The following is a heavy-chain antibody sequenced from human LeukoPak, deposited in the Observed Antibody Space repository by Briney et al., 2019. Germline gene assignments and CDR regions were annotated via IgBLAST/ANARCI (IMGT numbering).Heavy chain of an antibody. CDR3: ARDGAAAGRTFDY. V-gene: IGHV1-18*01. CDR2: ISAYNGNT. J-gene: IGHJ4*02. D-gene: IGHD6-13*01. Sequence: ASVKVSCKASGYTFANYGISWVRQAPGQGLEWVGWISAYNGNTNSAQKLLGRVTMTTDTSTSTAYMELRSLRSDDTASYYCARDGAAAGRTFDYWGQGTLVTVSS. CDR1: GYTFANYG.